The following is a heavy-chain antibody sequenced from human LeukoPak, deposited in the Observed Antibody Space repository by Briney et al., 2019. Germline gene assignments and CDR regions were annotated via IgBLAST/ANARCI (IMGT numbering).Heavy chain of an antibody. J-gene: IGHJ3*02. CDR2: ISAYNGIT. CDR3: ARGNCGGDCYAFDI. Sequence: ASVRVSCKTSGCTFTNSGLNWVRQAPGQGLEWMGWISAYNGITNYAQKLQGRVTMTTDTSTSTAYMELRSLRSDDTAVYYCARGNCGGDCYAFDIWGQGTMVTVSS. V-gene: IGHV1-18*01. D-gene: IGHD2-21*02. CDR1: GCTFTNSG.